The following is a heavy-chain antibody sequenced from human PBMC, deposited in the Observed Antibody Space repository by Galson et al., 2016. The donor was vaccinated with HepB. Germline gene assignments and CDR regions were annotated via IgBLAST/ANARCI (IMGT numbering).Heavy chain of an antibody. D-gene: IGHD6-13*01. CDR1: GFTVSSNY. CDR3: ARAVHNSNWFDY. CDR2: IYSGGTT. J-gene: IGHJ4*02. V-gene: IGHV3-53*01. Sequence: SLRLSCAASGFTVSSNYMSWVRQAPGKGLEWVSIIYSGGTTYYADSVKGRFTISRDISKNTLYLQMNSLRAEDTAVYYCARAVHNSNWFDYWGQGTLVTVSS.